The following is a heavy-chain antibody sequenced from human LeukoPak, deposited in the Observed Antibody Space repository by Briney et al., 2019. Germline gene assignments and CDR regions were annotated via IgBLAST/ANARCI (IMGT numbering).Heavy chain of an antibody. CDR2: INHSGST. CDR1: GGSFSGYY. J-gene: IGHJ3*02. Sequence: SETLSLTCAVYGGSFSGYYWSWIRQPPGKGLEWIGEINHSGSTNYNPSLKSRVTISVDTSKNQFSLKLSSVTAADTAVYYCARDGVTMVRGVTDAFDIWGQGTMVTVSS. V-gene: IGHV4-34*01. CDR3: ARDGVTMVRGVTDAFDI. D-gene: IGHD3-10*01.